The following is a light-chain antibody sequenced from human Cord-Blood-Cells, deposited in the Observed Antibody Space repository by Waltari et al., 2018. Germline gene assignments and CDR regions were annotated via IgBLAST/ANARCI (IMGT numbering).Light chain of an antibody. V-gene: IGKV1-39*01. J-gene: IGKJ4*01. CDR3: QQSYSTPT. Sequence: DIQMTQSPSSLSASVGDRVTITCRASQSISSYLNWYQQKPAKAPKLLIYAASSLQSGVPSRFSGSGSGTDFTPTISSLQPEDFATYYCQQSYSTPTFGGGTKVEIK. CDR1: QSISSY. CDR2: AAS.